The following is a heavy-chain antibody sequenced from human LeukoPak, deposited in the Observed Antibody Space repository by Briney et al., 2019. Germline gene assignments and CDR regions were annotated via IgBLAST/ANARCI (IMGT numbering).Heavy chain of an antibody. J-gene: IGHJ5*02. CDR2: INHSGST. Sequence: SSETLSLTCAVYGGSFSGYYWSWIRQPPGKGLEWIGEINHSGSTNYNPSLKSRVTMAVDTSKTQFSLKLSSVTAADTAVYYCARDSGTTGEVKFDPWGQGTLVTVSA. D-gene: IGHD3-10*01. V-gene: IGHV4-34*01. CDR3: ARDSGTTGEVKFDP. CDR1: GGSFSGYY.